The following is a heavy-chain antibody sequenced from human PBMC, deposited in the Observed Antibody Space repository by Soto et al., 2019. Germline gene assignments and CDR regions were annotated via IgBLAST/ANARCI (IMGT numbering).Heavy chain of an antibody. V-gene: IGHV1-8*01. D-gene: IGHD3-9*01. CDR2: MNPNSGNT. J-gene: IGHJ4*02. CDR3: ARGYYDILTGYSPETFDY. CDR1: GYTFTSYD. Sequence: GASVKVSCKASGYTFTSYDINWVRQATGQGLEWMGWMNPNSGNTGYAQKFQGRVTMTRNTSISTAYMELSSLRSEDTAVYYCARGYYDILTGYSPETFDYWGQGTLVTVSS.